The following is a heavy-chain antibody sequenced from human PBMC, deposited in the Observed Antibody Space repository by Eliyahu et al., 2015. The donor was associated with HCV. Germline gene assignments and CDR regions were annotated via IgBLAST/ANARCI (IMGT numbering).Heavy chain of an antibody. Sequence: QVQLQQWGAGLLKPSETLSLTCAVYGGSFSGYYWSWIRQPPGKGLEWIGEINHSGSTNYNPSLKSRVTISVDTSKNQFSLKLSSVTAADTAVYYCARGGLIVVVPADTHNYYMDVWGKGTTVTVSS. D-gene: IGHD2-2*01. CDR2: INHSGST. J-gene: IGHJ6*03. V-gene: IGHV4-34*01. CDR1: GGSFSGYY. CDR3: ARGGLIVVVPADTHNYYMDV.